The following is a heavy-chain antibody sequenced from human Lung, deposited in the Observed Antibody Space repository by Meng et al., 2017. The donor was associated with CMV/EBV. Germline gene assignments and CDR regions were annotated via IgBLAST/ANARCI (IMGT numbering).Heavy chain of an antibody. CDR3: ARLFHTSLGTNYYYGMDV. D-gene: IGHD3-10*01. J-gene: IGHJ6*02. CDR2: INPNTGDT. Sequence: AXVXVSXXASGYTFTGYNIHWVRQAPGQGLEWMGWINPNTGDTKYAQKFQGRVTFTRDTSISTAYMELSRLKSDDTAVFFCARLFHTSLGTNYYYGMDVWGQGTXVTVSS. CDR1: GYTFTGYN. V-gene: IGHV1-2*02.